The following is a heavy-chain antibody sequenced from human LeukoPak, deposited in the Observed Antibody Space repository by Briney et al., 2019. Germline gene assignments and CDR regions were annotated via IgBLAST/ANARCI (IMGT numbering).Heavy chain of an antibody. CDR2: IIPIFGTA. CDR3: VADCSGGSCYSGFDY. Sequence: GASVKVSCKASGGTFSSYAISWVRQAPGQGLEWMGGIIPIFGTANYAQKFQGRVTITADKSTSTAYMELSSLRSEDTAVYYCVADCSGGSCYSGFDYWGQGTLVTVSS. CDR1: GGTFSSYA. D-gene: IGHD2-15*01. V-gene: IGHV1-69*06. J-gene: IGHJ4*02.